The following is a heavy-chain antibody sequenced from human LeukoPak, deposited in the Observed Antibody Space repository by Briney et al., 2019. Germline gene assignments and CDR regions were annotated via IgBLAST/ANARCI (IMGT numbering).Heavy chain of an antibody. J-gene: IGHJ4*02. Sequence: GGSLRLSCAASGFPFTNNWMTWVRQAPGEELEWVGLIRSKAYGGTTEYAASVKGRFTISRDDSKSIAYLQMNSLKTEDTAVYYCTRGKYYDFWSGYYPDYWGQGTLVTVSS. CDR1: GFPFTNNW. CDR2: IRSKAYGGTT. D-gene: IGHD3-3*01. V-gene: IGHV3-49*04. CDR3: TRGKYYDFWSGYYPDY.